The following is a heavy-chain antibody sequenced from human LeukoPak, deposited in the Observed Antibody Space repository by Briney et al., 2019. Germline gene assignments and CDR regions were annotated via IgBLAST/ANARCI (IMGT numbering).Heavy chain of an antibody. V-gene: IGHV3-30*18. CDR1: GFTFSSYG. D-gene: IGHD5-24*01. CDR2: ISYDGSNK. Sequence: GGSLRLSCAASGFTFSSYGMHWVRQAPGKGLEWVAVISYDGSNKYYADSVKGRFTISRDNSKNTLYLQMNSLRAEDTAVYYCAKVMATNRGGLDFDPWGQGTLVTVSS. CDR3: AKVMATNRGGLDFDP. J-gene: IGHJ5*02.